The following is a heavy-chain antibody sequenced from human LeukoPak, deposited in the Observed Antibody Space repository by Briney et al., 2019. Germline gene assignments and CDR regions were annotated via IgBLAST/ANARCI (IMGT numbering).Heavy chain of an antibody. CDR3: ATGTVVTAIYYYGMDV. CDR2: IYSGGST. CDR1: GFTFRNYA. V-gene: IGHV3-66*01. Sequence: GGSLRLSCAASGFTFRNYAMNWVRQAPGKGLQWVSVIYSGGSTYYADSVKGRFTISRDNSKNTVYLQMNSLRVEDTAVYYCATGTVVTAIYYYGMDVWGQGTTVTVPS. J-gene: IGHJ6*02. D-gene: IGHD2-21*02.